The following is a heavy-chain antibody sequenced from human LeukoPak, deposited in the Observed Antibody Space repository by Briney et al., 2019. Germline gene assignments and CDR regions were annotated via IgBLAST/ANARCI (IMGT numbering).Heavy chain of an antibody. CDR1: GGSISSYY. Sequence: PSETLSLTCTVSGGSISSYYWSWIRQPPGQGLEWIGYIYYSGSTNYNPSLKSRVTISVDTSKNQFSLKLSSVTAADTAVYYCARDSDYGSGIDYWGQGTLVTVSS. D-gene: IGHD3-10*01. J-gene: IGHJ4*02. CDR3: ARDSDYGSGIDY. CDR2: IYYSGST. V-gene: IGHV4-59*01.